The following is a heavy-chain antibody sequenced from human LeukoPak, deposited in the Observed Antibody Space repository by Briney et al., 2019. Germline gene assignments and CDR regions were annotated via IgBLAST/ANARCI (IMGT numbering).Heavy chain of an antibody. V-gene: IGHV3-30-3*01. Sequence: GRSLRLSCAASRFTFSSFSMHWVRQAPGKGLEWVAVMSYDGSNKNYADSVKGRFTISRDNSKNTLYLLVNSLRVEDTAVYYCARDRGSSWVYYYYMDVWGKGTPVTVSS. CDR2: MSYDGSNK. J-gene: IGHJ6*03. D-gene: IGHD6-13*01. CDR1: RFTFSSFS. CDR3: ARDRGSSWVYYYYMDV.